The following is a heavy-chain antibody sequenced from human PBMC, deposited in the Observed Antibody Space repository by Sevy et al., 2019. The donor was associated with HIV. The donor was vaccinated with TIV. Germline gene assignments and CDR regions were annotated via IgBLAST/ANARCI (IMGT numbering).Heavy chain of an antibody. CDR2: IYYNGHL. J-gene: IGHJ4*02. Sequence: ETLSLTCTVSGGSITSLYWNWIRQPPGKGLDWIANIYYNGHLNYNPSLKSRVTLSLETSKNQFSRWLSSVTAADTAMYYCAGENAWGRGYSWGQGTLVTVSS. CDR1: GGSITSLY. D-gene: IGHD1-26*01. CDR3: AGENAWGRGYS. V-gene: IGHV4-59*08.